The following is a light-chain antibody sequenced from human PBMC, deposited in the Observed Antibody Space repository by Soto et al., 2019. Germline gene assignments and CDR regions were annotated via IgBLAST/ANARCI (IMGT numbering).Light chain of an antibody. CDR1: SSDLGGYNY. J-gene: IGLJ1*01. Sequence: SALTQPASVSGSPGQSITISCTGTSSDLGGYNYVSWYQQLPGKVPKLIIYDVSNRPSGVSDRFSGSKSGNAASLTISGLQAEDEADYYCSSYTSTSTLYVFGTGTKLTVL. CDR2: DVS. V-gene: IGLV2-14*03. CDR3: SSYTSTSTLYV.